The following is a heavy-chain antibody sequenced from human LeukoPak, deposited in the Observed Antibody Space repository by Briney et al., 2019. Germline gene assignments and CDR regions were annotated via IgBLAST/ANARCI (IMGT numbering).Heavy chain of an antibody. V-gene: IGHV4-61*08. CDR1: GGSVSSGGYY. J-gene: IGHJ4*02. CDR2: IYHSGST. Sequence: SETLSLTCTVSGGSVSSGGYYWSWIRQPPGKGLEWIGYIYHSGSTYYNPSLKSRVTISVDTSKNQFSLKLSSVTAADTAVYYCARDLGPYRDLPFDYWGQGTLVTVSS. CDR3: ARDLGPYRDLPFDY. D-gene: IGHD3-10*01.